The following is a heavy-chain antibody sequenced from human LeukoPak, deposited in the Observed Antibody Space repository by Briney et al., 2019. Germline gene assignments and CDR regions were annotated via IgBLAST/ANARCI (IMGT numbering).Heavy chain of an antibody. J-gene: IGHJ4*02. D-gene: IGHD3-3*01. CDR2: ISYDGSNR. CDR1: GFTFSSYA. CDR3: ARAVLGFFGVVSNHFDY. V-gene: IGHV3-30-3*01. Sequence: GGSLRLSCAASGFTFSSYAMHWVRQAPGKGLEWVAVISYDGSNRYYADSVKGRFTISRDNSKNTLYLQMNSLRAEDTAVYYCARAVLGFFGVVSNHFDYWGQGTLVTVSS.